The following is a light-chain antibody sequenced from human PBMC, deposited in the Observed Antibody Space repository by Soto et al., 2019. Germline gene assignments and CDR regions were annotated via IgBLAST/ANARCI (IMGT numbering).Light chain of an antibody. CDR3: HYPSGSPT. CDR1: QYINNNF. J-gene: IGKJ4*01. CDR2: DAS. V-gene: IGKV3D-20*01. Sequence: IVLTQSPATLSLSPGERATLSCGASQYINNNFLAWYQKKPGLAPRLLIFDASFRAPGIPDRFSGSGSGDAFTLTITRLEPEDAAVYFCHYPSGSPTFGGGTEVEIK.